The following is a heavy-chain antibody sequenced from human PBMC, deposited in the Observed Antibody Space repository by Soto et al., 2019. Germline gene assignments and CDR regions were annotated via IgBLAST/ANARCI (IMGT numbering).Heavy chain of an antibody. V-gene: IGHV1-8*01. Sequence: QVQLVQSGAEVKKPGASVKVSCKASGYTFTSYDINWVRQATGQGLERMGWKKPNSGNTGYAQKFQGRVTMTRHTTLITPYMELSSLRSEDTAVYSCARGTTVPIAPYCCDGMEGWGQGTTVTVSS. D-gene: IGHD4-4*01. J-gene: IGHJ6*02. CDR3: ARGTTVPIAPYCCDGMEG. CDR1: GYTFTSYD. CDR2: KKPNSGNT.